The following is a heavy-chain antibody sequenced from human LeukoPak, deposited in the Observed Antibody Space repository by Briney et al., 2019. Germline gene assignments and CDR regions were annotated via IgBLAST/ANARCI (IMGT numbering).Heavy chain of an antibody. CDR1: GYTFTSYD. D-gene: IGHD3-16*02. J-gene: IGHJ4*02. CDR2: MNPNSGNT. Sequence: ASVKVSCKASGYTFTSYDINWVRQATGQGLEWMGWMNPNSGNTIYAQKFQGRVTMTEDTSTDTAYMELSSLRSEDTAVYYCATVSYDYVWGSYRSPLAAFDYWGQGTLVTVSS. V-gene: IGHV1-8*01. CDR3: ATVSYDYVWGSYRSPLAAFDY.